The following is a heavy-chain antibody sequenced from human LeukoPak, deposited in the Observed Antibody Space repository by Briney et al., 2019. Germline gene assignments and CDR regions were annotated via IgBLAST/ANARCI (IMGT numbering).Heavy chain of an antibody. Sequence: ASVKVSCKASGYTFTGYYMHWVRQAPGQGLEWMGWINPYSGGTNYAQKFQGRVTMTRDTSISTAYMEPSRLRSDDTAVYYCARGGWVGVATMGLWFDPWGQGTLATVSS. V-gene: IGHV1-2*02. D-gene: IGHD5-12*01. CDR2: INPYSGGT. CDR3: ARGGWVGVATMGLWFDP. J-gene: IGHJ5*02. CDR1: GYTFTGYY.